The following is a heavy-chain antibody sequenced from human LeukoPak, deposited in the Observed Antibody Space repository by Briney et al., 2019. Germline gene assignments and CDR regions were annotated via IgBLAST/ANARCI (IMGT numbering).Heavy chain of an antibody. CDR2: IRYDGSNK. CDR3: ADYDSSGYSFDY. CDR1: GFTFSSYG. J-gene: IGHJ4*02. D-gene: IGHD3-22*01. Sequence: SGGSLRLSCAASGFTFSSYGMHWVRQAPGKGLEWVAFIRYDGSNKYYADSVKGRFTISRDNSKNTLYLQMNSLRAEDTAVYYCADYDSSGYSFDYWGQGTLVTVSS. V-gene: IGHV3-30*02.